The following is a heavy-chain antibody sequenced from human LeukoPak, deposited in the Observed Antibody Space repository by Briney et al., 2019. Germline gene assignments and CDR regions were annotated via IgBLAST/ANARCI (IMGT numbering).Heavy chain of an antibody. CDR1: GFTFSSYS. V-gene: IGHV3-48*01. CDR3: ARGRDGWYFDY. J-gene: IGHJ4*02. CDR2: ISSSSSSI. D-gene: IGHD2-15*01. Sequence: PGGSLRLSCAASGFTFSSYSMNRVRQAPGKGLEWVSYISSSSSSIYYADSVKGRFTISRGNAKNSLFLQINSLRAEDTAVYYCARGRDGWYFDYWGQGTLVSVSS.